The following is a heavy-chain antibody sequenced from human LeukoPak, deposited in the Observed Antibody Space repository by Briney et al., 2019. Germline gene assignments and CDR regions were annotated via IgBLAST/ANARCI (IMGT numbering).Heavy chain of an antibody. V-gene: IGHV1-2*02. D-gene: IGHD2-2*02. Sequence: ASVKVSCKASGYTFTGHYLHWVRQAPGQGLEWMGWINPNIGDTNYVQKIQGRVTMTRDTSINTVYMELSRLISDDMAVYYCVRGDGYTSTRPFDYWGQGTPVTVSS. J-gene: IGHJ4*02. CDR2: INPNIGDT. CDR1: GYTFTGHY. CDR3: VRGDGYTSTRPFDY.